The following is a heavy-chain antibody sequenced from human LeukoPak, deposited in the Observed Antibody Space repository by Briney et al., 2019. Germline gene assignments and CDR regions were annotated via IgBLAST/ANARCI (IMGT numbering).Heavy chain of an antibody. CDR1: GGSICSSNW. CDR3: ARDIAAADNYYYYYMDV. V-gene: IGHV4-4*02. Sequence: SETLSLTCAVSGGSICSSNWWSWVRQPPGKGLEGIGAIYHSGSTNYNPSLKSRVTVSVDKSKNQFSLKLSSVTAADTAVYYCARDIAAADNYYYYYMDVWGKGTTVTVSS. J-gene: IGHJ6*03. D-gene: IGHD6-13*01. CDR2: IYHSGST.